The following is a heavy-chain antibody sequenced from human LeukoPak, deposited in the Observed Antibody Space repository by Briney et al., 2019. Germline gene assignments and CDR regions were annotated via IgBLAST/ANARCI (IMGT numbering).Heavy chain of an antibody. Sequence: SETLSLTCAVYGGSLSGYYWSWIRQPPGKGLEWIGEINHSGSTNYNPSLKSRVTISVDTSKNQFSLKLSSVTAADTAVYYCARGSRSTSSWTRGPNWFDPWGQGTLVTVSS. CDR3: ARGSRSTSSWTRGPNWFDP. D-gene: IGHD6-13*01. CDR1: GGSLSGYY. J-gene: IGHJ5*02. CDR2: INHSGST. V-gene: IGHV4-34*01.